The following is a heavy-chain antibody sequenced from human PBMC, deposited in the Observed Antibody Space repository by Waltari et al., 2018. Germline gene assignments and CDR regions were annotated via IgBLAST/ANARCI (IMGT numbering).Heavy chain of an antibody. CDR1: GFTFSSYG. CDR3: ARGGGGGFDY. Sequence: QVQLVESGGGVVQPGRSLRLSCAASGFTFSSYGMHWVRQAPGKGLEWVAVIWNDGINKYYAYSVKGRFTISRDNSKTALYLQMNSRRAEDTAVYYCARGGGGGFDYWGQGTLVTVSS. D-gene: IGHD3-16*01. V-gene: IGHV3-33*01. J-gene: IGHJ4*02. CDR2: IWNDGINK.